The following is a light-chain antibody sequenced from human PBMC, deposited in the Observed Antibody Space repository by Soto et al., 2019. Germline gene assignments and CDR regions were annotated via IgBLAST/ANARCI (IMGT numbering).Light chain of an antibody. CDR2: AAS. J-gene: IGKJ1*01. Sequence: EIVLTQSPGTMSLSPGERATLSCRASQRVSSYYLAWYQQKPGQAPRLPIYAASSRATGIPDRFSGGGSGTDFTLTISRREPEDFAVYYCQQCGSSPWTFGQGTKVDIK. CDR1: QRVSSYY. V-gene: IGKV3-20*01. CDR3: QQCGSSPWT.